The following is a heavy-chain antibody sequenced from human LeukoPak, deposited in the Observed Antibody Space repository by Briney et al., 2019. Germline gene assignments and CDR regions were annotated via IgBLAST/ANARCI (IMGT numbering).Heavy chain of an antibody. CDR3: ARDFQPYCGGDCPFDY. CDR2: INPNSGGT. D-gene: IGHD2-21*02. J-gene: IGHJ4*02. Sequence: ASVKVSCTASGYIFTSYGISWVRQAPGQGLEWMGWINPNSGGTNYAQKFQGRVTMTRDTSISTAYMELSRLRSDDTAVYYCARDFQPYCGGDCPFDYWGQGTLVTVSS. CDR1: GYIFTSYG. V-gene: IGHV1-2*02.